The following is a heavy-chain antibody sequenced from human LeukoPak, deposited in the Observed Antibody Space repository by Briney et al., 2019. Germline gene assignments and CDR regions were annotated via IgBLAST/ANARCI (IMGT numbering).Heavy chain of an antibody. CDR1: GFTVSSNY. CDR2: IYSGGST. V-gene: IGHV3-53*05. D-gene: IGHD5-24*01. J-gene: IGHJ4*02. CDR3: ARGRWLQNFDD. Sequence: GGSLRLSCAASGFTVSSNYMSWVRQAPGKGLEWVSVIYSGGSTYYADSVKGRFSISRDNSKRTVFLQMNSLRPEDTAVYYCARGRWLQNFDDWGQGTLVTVSS.